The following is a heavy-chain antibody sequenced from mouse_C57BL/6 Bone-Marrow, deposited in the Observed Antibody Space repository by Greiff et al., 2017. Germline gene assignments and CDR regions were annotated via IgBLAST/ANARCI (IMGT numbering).Heavy chain of an antibody. CDR2: IDPSDRYT. D-gene: IGHD1-1*01. CDR1: GYTFTSYW. V-gene: IGHV1-50*01. J-gene: IGHJ1*03. CDR3: ARDYDGSSWYIDV. Sequence: QVHVKQPGAELVKPGASVKLSCKASGYTFTSYWMQWVKQRPGPGLEWIGRIDPSDRYTYYQQKFKGKATLTVDTSSSTAYMQLSSLTSEDSAVYYCARDYDGSSWYIDVWGTGTTVTVSS.